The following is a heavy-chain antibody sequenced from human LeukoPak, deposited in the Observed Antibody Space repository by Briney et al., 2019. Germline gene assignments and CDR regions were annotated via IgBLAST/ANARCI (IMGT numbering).Heavy chain of an antibody. CDR3: AREVVSSGGNY. J-gene: IGHJ4*02. CDR1: GGSISSYY. D-gene: IGHD6-19*01. Sequence: PSETLSLTCTVSGGSISSYYWSWIRQPPGKGLEWIGYIYYSGSTNYNPSLKSRVTISVDTSKNQFSLKLSSVTAADTAVYYCAREVVSSGGNYWGQGTLVTVSS. CDR2: IYYSGST. V-gene: IGHV4-4*08.